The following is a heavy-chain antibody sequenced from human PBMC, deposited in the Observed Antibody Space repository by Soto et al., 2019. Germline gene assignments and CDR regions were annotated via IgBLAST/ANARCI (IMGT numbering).Heavy chain of an antibody. V-gene: IGHV4-59*01. CDR3: ACGRRGRVSGDPPDY. CDR2: IYYSGST. J-gene: IGHJ4*02. D-gene: IGHD3-10*01. CDR1: GGSISSYY. Sequence: ASETLSLTCTVSGGSISSYYWSWIRQPPGKGLEWIGYIYYSGSTNYNPSLKSRVTISVDTSKNQFSLKLSSVTAADTAVYYCACGRRGRVSGDPPDYWGQGTLVTVSS.